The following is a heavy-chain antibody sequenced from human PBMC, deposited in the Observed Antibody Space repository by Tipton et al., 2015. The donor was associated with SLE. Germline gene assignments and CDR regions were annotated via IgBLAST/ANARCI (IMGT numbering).Heavy chain of an antibody. V-gene: IGHV3-74*01. J-gene: IGHJ4*02. Sequence: LSLTCTVSGGSISSHYWMHWVRQAPGKGLVWVSRINSDGSSTSYADSVKGRFTISRDNAKNTLYLQMNSLRAEDTAVYYCARERQGWANDWGQGTLVTVSS. CDR2: INSDGSST. CDR3: ARERQGWAND. CDR1: GGSISSHYW. D-gene: IGHD2-8*01.